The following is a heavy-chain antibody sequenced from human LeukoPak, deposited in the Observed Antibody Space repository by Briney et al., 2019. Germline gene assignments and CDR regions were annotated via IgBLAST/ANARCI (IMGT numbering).Heavy chain of an antibody. CDR2: IWYDGSNK. CDR3: ARDGSRYSYIAYYYYGMDV. CDR1: GFTFGHFW. Sequence: GVSLRLSCAASGFTFGHFWMSWVRQAPGKGLEWVAVIWYDGSNKYYADSVKGRFTISRDNSKNTLYLQMNSLRAEDTAVYYSARDGSRYSYIAYYYYGMDVWGQGTTVTVSS. D-gene: IGHD2-15*01. J-gene: IGHJ6*02. V-gene: IGHV3-33*01.